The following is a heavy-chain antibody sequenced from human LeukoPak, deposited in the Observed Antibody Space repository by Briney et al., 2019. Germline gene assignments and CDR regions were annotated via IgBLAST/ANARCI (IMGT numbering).Heavy chain of an antibody. CDR2: IYAHNGNT. Sequence: GASVKVSCKASGYTFTSYGISWVRQAPGQGLEWMGWIYAHNGNTNYAQKLQGRVTMTTDTSKSTAYMELRSLRSDDTAVYYCARDGDPKYYYDSSGYYSYWGQGTLVTVSS. J-gene: IGHJ4*02. CDR1: GYTFTSYG. CDR3: ARDGDPKYYYDSSGYYSY. D-gene: IGHD3-22*01. V-gene: IGHV1-18*01.